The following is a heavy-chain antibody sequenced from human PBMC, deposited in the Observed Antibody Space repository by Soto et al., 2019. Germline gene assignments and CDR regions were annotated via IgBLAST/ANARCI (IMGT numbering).Heavy chain of an antibody. CDR1: GGSFSGYY. V-gene: IGHV4-34*01. D-gene: IGHD6-6*01. CDR2: INHSGST. J-gene: IGHJ4*02. CDR3: ARGLGIAARGFDY. Sequence: PSETLSLTCAVYGGSFSGYYWSWIRQPPGKGLEWIGEINHSGSTNYNPSLKSRVTISVDTSKNQFSLKLSSVTAADTAVYYCARGLGIAARGFDYWGQGTLVTVSS.